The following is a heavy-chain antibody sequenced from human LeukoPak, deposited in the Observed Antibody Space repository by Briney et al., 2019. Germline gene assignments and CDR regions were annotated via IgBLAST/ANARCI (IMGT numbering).Heavy chain of an antibody. Sequence: PSQTLSLTCTVSGGSISSGYYWSWIRQPPGKGLEWIGEINHSGSTNYNPSLKSRVTISVDTSKNQFSLKLSSVTAADTAVYYCARTSSSWYDAFDIWGQGTMVTVSS. D-gene: IGHD6-13*01. CDR2: INHSGST. V-gene: IGHV4-34*01. J-gene: IGHJ3*02. CDR3: ARTSSSWYDAFDI. CDR1: GGSISSGYY.